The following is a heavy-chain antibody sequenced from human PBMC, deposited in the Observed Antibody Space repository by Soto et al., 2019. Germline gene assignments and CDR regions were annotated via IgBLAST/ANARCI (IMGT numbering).Heavy chain of an antibody. CDR2: ISAYNGNT. V-gene: IGHV1-18*04. Sequence: AASVKVSCKASGYTFTSYGVSWVRLKTKRGLEWMGWISAYNGNTNYAQKLQGRVTMTTDTSTSTAYMELRSLRSDDTAVYYCASTRGASYYDFWSGYYDNWFDPWGQGTLVTVSS. CDR3: ASTRGASYYDFWSGYYDNWFDP. J-gene: IGHJ5*02. D-gene: IGHD3-3*01. CDR1: GYTFTSYG.